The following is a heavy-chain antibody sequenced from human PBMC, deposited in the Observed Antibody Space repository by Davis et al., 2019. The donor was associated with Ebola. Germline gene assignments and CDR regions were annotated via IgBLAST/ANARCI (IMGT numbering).Heavy chain of an antibody. CDR1: GGTFSSYA. CDR3: ARGPIVLMVYASRVGYYGMDV. CDR2: IIPILGIA. D-gene: IGHD2-8*01. J-gene: IGHJ6*02. Sequence: AASVKVSCKASGGTFSSYAISWVRQAPGQGLEWMGRIIPILGIANYAQKFQGRVTITADKSTSTAYMELRSLRSDDTAVYYCARGPIVLMVYASRVGYYGMDVWGQGTTVTVSS. V-gene: IGHV1-69*04.